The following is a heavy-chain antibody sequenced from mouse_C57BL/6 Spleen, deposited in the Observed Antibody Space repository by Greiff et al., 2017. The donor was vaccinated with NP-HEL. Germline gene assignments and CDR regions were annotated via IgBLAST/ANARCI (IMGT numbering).Heavy chain of an antibody. CDR1: GYTFTSYT. J-gene: IGHJ4*01. D-gene: IGHD1-1*01. CDR3: ARSDYGSSFAMDY. V-gene: IGHV1-4*01. Sequence: VQLVESGAELARPGASVKMSCKASGYTFTSYTMHWVKQRPGQGLEWIGYINPSSGYTKYNQKFKDKATLTADKSSSTAYMQLSSLTSEDSAVYYCARSDYGSSFAMDYWGQGTSVTVSS. CDR2: INPSSGYT.